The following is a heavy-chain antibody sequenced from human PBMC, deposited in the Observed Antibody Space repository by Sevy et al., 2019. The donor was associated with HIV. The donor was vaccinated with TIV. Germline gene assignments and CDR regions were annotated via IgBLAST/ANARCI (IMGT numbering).Heavy chain of an antibody. CDR2: INHSGST. CDR3: ARRNWNYVYWFDP. CDR1: GGSFSGYY. J-gene: IGHJ5*02. Sequence: SETLSLTCAVYGGSFSGYYWSWIRQPPGKGLEWSGEINHSGSTNYNPSLKSRVTISVDTSKNQFSLKLSSVTAADTAVYYCARRNWNYVYWFDPWGQGTLVTVSS. D-gene: IGHD1-7*01. V-gene: IGHV4-34*01.